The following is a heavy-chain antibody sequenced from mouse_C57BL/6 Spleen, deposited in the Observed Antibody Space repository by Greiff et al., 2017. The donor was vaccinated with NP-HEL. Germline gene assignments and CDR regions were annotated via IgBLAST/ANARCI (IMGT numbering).Heavy chain of an antibody. CDR1: GYTFTSYW. CDR3: AMGVDDGYPYYAMDY. V-gene: IGHV1-74*01. J-gene: IGHJ4*01. D-gene: IGHD2-3*01. CDR2: IHPSDSDT. Sequence: VQLQQPGAELVKPGASVKVSCKASGYTFTSYWMHWVKQRPGQGLEWIGRIHPSDSDTNYNQKFKGKATLTVDKSSSTAYMQLSSLTSEDSAVYYCAMGVDDGYPYYAMDYWGQGTSVTVSS.